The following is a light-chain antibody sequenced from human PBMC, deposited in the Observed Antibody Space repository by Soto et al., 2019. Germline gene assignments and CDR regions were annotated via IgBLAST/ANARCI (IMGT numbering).Light chain of an antibody. Sequence: QSALTQPRSVSGSPGQSVTISCTGNRNEVGGYNFVSWYQQHPGKAPKLMIYDVNKRPSGVPGRFSGSKSGNTASLTISGLQAEDEADYYCCSYAGTYTHYVFGTGTKVTVL. V-gene: IGLV2-11*01. CDR2: DVN. J-gene: IGLJ1*01. CDR3: CSYAGTYTHYV. CDR1: RNEVGGYNF.